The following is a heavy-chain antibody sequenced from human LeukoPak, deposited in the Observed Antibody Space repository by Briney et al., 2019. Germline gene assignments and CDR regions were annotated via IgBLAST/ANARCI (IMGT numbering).Heavy chain of an antibody. V-gene: IGHV4-61*02. CDR2: IYASGIT. D-gene: IGHD4-11*01. CDR3: ARAETVVWFDP. Sequence: SQTLSLTCTVSGGSISSGSYYRSWIRQPAGKGLEWIGRIYASGITKYNPSLNSRVTISVDRSKNQFSLTLSSVTAADTAVYYCARAETVVWFDPWGQGTLVTVSS. CDR1: GGSISSGSYY. J-gene: IGHJ5*02.